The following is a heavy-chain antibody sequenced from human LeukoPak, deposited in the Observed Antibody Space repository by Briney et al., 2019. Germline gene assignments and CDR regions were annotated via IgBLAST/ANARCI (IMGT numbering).Heavy chain of an antibody. Sequence: GASVKVSCKASGYTFTGYYMHWVRRAPGQGLEWMGWINPNSGGTNYAQKFQGRVTMTRDTSISTAYMELGRLRSDDTAVYYCARDRPLITMVRGVTFDYWGQGTLVTVSS. CDR1: GYTFTGYY. CDR3: ARDRPLITMVRGVTFDY. CDR2: INPNSGGT. D-gene: IGHD3-10*01. J-gene: IGHJ4*02. V-gene: IGHV1-2*02.